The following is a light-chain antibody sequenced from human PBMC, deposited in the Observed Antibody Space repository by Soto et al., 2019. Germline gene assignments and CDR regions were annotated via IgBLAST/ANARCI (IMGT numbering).Light chain of an antibody. V-gene: IGLV2-14*03. CDR2: DIR. Sequence: QSALTQPASVSGSPGQSITISCTGTCSDVGGYKYVSWYQQHPGKAPKLMIYDIRNRPSGVSNRFSGSKSGNTASLTISGLQAEDEADYYCSSYTSSSTRVFGTGTQLTVL. J-gene: IGLJ1*01. CDR3: SSYTSSSTRV. CDR1: CSDVGGYKY.